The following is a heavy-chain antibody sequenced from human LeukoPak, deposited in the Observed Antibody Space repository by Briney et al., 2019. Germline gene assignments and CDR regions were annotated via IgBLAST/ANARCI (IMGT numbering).Heavy chain of an antibody. CDR3: ARELNIVTTTQYYFDY. CDR1: GFTFSSYA. V-gene: IGHV3-23*01. Sequence: PGGSLRLSCAASGFTFSSYAMSWVRQAPGKGLEWVSAISGSGGSTYYADSVKGRFTLSRDNSKNTLYLQMNSLRAEDTAVYYCARELNIVTTTQYYFDYWGQGTLVTVSS. J-gene: IGHJ4*02. CDR2: ISGSGGST. D-gene: IGHD5-12*01.